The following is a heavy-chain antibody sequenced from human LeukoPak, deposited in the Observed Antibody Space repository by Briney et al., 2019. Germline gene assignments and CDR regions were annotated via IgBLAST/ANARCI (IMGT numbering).Heavy chain of an antibody. D-gene: IGHD1-26*01. CDR2: IFYSGNT. V-gene: IGHV4-39*01. J-gene: IGHJ4*02. Sequence: PSETLSLTCAVSGGSISRSTYFGGWIRQPPGKGLEWFVSIFYSGNTYLNPSLKSRLAISVDTSKNQFSLRLNSMTAADTAVYYCGRHLSGSYPPGGFDYWGQGTLVTVSS. CDR3: GRHLSGSYPPGGFDY. CDR1: GGSISRSTYF.